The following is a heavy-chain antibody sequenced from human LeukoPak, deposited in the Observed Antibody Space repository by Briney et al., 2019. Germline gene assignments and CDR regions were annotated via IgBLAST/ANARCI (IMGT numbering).Heavy chain of an antibody. CDR2: IYYTGST. CDR1: SASISDYY. Sequence: PSETLSLTCTVSSASISDYYWSWIRQPPGKGLEWIGYIYYTGSTKYSPSLTSRVTISVDTSKSQFSLKLTSVTAADTAVYYCARDYDSSGLRYFDLWGRGTLVTVSS. V-gene: IGHV4-59*01. CDR3: ARDYDSSGLRYFDL. D-gene: IGHD3-22*01. J-gene: IGHJ2*01.